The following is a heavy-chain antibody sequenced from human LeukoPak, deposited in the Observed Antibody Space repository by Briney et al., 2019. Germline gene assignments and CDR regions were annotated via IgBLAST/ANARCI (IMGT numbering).Heavy chain of an antibody. CDR1: GFTFSSYA. J-gene: IGHJ4*02. Sequence: GGSLRLSCAASGFTFSSYAMHWVRQAPGKGLEWVAVISYDGSDGSNRYYADSVKGRFTISRDNSKNTLYLQMNSLRAEDTAVYYCAKGQARQLVLGYFDYWGQGTLVTVSS. D-gene: IGHD6-6*01. CDR2: ISYDGSDGSNR. V-gene: IGHV3-30*04. CDR3: AKGQARQLVLGYFDY.